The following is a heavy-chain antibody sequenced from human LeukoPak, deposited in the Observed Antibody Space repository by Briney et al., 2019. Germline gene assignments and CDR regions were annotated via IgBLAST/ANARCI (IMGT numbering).Heavy chain of an antibody. D-gene: IGHD3-10*01. V-gene: IGHV4-4*07. CDR2: IYSRVT. CDR3: ARDSSITMVRGVNLDMDV. CDR1: GGSISSYY. J-gene: IGHJ6*03. Sequence: SETLSLTCTVSGGSISSYYLSWIRQPAGKGLEWIGRIYSRVTTYNPSLKSRVTMSADTSRNHVSLTLNSVTAADTAVYYCARDSSITMVRGVNLDMDVWGKGTTVTISS.